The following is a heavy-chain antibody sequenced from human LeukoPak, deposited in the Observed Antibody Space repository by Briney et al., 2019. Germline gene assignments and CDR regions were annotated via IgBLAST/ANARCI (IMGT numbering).Heavy chain of an antibody. V-gene: IGHV3-74*01. CDR1: GFTFSSYW. Sequence: GGSLRLSCAASGFTFSSYWMHWVRHAPGKGLVWVSRINSDGSSTSYADSVKGRFTISRDNAKNTLYLQMNSLRAEDTAVYYCARDLTYGSGSYGDAFDIWGQGTMVTVSS. D-gene: IGHD3-10*01. J-gene: IGHJ3*02. CDR2: INSDGSST. CDR3: ARDLTYGSGSYGDAFDI.